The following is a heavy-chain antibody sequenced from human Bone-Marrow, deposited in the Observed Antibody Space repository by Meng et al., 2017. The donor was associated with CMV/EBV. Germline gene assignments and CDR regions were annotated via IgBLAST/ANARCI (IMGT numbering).Heavy chain of an antibody. V-gene: IGHV6-1*01. J-gene: IGHJ5*02. Sequence: SETLSLTCAISGDSVSNNDTAWNWIRQSPSRGLEWLGRTYYRSKWYNDYALSVKSRIMINPDTSKNQFYLQLDSVTPEDTAVYYCVREGSWLTIGNWFDPWGQGTLVTVSS. CDR3: VREGSWLTIGNWFDP. CDR2: TYYRSKWYN. D-gene: IGHD2-15*01. CDR1: GDSVSNNDTA.